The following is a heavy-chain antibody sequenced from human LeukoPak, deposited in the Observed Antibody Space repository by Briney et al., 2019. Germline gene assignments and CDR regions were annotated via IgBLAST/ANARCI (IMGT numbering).Heavy chain of an antibody. Sequence: ASVTVSCKASGYTFTGYYMHWVRQAPGQGLEWMGWINPNSGDTSYAHKFQGRVTITRDTSISTAYMWLIRLRPNDTAVYYCARTAAVTGGLLDYWGEGSLVT. CDR1: GYTFTGYY. J-gene: IGHJ4*02. D-gene: IGHD6-25*01. CDR3: ARTAAVTGGLLDY. V-gene: IGHV1-2*02. CDR2: INPNSGDT.